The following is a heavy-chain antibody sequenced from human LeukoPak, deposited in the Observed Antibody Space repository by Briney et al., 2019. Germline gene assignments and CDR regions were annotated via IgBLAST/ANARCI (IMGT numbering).Heavy chain of an antibody. J-gene: IGHJ4*02. D-gene: IGHD2-2*01. CDR1: GGSISSGGYY. CDR3: ARGRYCSSTSCLYYFDY. V-gene: IGHV4-31*03. Sequence: SQTLSLTCTVSGGSISSGGYYWSWIRLHPGKGLGWIGYIYYSGSTYYNPSLKSRVIISVDTSKNQFSLKLRSVTAADTAVYYCARGRYCSSTSCLYYFDYWGQGTLVIVSS. CDR2: IYYSGST.